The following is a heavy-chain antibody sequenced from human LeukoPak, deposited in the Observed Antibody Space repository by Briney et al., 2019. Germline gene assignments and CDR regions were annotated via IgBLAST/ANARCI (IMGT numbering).Heavy chain of an antibody. CDR1: GYTFTGYY. CDR3: ARETYYYDSSGYMDYFDY. Sequence: ASVKVSCKASGYTFTGYYMHWVRQAPGQGLEWMGWINPNSGGTNYAQKFQGRVTMTRDTSISTAYMELSRLRSDDTAVYYCARETYYYDSSGYMDYFDYWGQGTLVTVSS. CDR2: INPNSGGT. D-gene: IGHD3-22*01. V-gene: IGHV1-2*02. J-gene: IGHJ4*02.